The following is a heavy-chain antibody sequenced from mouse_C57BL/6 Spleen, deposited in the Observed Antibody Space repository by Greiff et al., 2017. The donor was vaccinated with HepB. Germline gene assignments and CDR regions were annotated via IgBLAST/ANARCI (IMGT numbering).Heavy chain of an antibody. CDR1: GYTFTSYW. Sequence: QVQLQQPGAELVRPGTSVKLSCKASGYTFTSYWMHWVKQRPGQGLEWIGVIDPSDSYTNYNQTFKGKATLTVDTSSSTAYMQLSSLTSEDSAVYYCARPYDRDYFDYWGQGTTLTVSS. D-gene: IGHD2-3*01. V-gene: IGHV1-59*01. J-gene: IGHJ2*01. CDR2: IDPSDSYT. CDR3: ARPYDRDYFDY.